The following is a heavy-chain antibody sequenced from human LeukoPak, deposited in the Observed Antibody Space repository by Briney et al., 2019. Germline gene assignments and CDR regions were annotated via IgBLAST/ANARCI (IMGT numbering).Heavy chain of an antibody. CDR3: ARGRTDREYPKYCSSTSCYMGALYYFDY. Sequence: PSQTLSLTCTVSGGSISSGGYYWSWIRQPPGKGLEWIGYIYHSGSTYYNPSLKSRVTISVDRSKNQFSLKLSSVTAADTAVYYCARGRTDREYPKYCSSTSCYMGALYYFDYWGQGTLVTVSS. D-gene: IGHD2-2*02. V-gene: IGHV4-30-2*01. J-gene: IGHJ4*02. CDR2: IYHSGST. CDR1: GGSISSGGYY.